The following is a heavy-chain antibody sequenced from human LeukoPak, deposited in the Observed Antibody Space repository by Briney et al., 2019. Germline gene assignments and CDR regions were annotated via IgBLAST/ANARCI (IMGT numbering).Heavy chain of an antibody. V-gene: IGHV1-2*02. CDR3: ARDPLYYYDSSGYVD. Sequence: ASVKVSCKASGYTFTGYYMHWVRQAPGQGLEWMGWTNPNSGGTNYAQKFQGRVTMTRDTSISTAYMELSRLRSDDTAVYYCARDPLYYYDSSGYVDWGQGTLVTVSS. D-gene: IGHD3-22*01. J-gene: IGHJ4*02. CDR1: GYTFTGYY. CDR2: TNPNSGGT.